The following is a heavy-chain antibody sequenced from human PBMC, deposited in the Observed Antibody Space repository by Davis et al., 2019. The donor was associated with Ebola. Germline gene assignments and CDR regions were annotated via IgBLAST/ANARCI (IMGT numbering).Heavy chain of an antibody. Sequence: GGSLRLSCAASGFTFSSYSMNWVRQAPGKGLEWFSYISSSSSTIYYADSVKGRFTISRDNSKNTLYLQMNSLRAEDTAVYYCAKDISSSWFVGPAYWGQGTLVTVSS. J-gene: IGHJ4*02. D-gene: IGHD6-13*01. CDR1: GFTFSSYS. V-gene: IGHV3-48*01. CDR3: AKDISSSWFVGPAY. CDR2: ISSSSSTI.